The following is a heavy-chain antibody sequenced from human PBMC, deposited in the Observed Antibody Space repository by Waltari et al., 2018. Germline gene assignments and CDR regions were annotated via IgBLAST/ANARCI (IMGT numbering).Heavy chain of an antibody. CDR3: ARDRWAAERPYKWLDP. D-gene: IGHD6-13*01. CDR2: INPNTGNT. Sequence: QVHLVQSGAEVKKPGASVTVSCKASGYPFIGYPMHWVRQAPGQGLEWMGWINPNTGNTNYGQKFQGRVTLTRDTPNTTAYMELSGLTSDDTAVYYCARDRWAAERPYKWLDPWGQGTQVTVSS. CDR1: GYPFIGYP. J-gene: IGHJ5*02. V-gene: IGHV1-2*02.